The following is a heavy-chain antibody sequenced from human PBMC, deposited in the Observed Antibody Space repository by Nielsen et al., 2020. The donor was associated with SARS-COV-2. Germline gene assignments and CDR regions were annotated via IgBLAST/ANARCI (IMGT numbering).Heavy chain of an antibody. V-gene: IGHV4-30-4*01. CDR2: IYYSGST. Sequence: RQAPGKGLEWIGYIYYSGSTYYNPSLKSRVTISVDTSKNQFSLKLSSVTAADTAVYYCARDRRGYGGYGCGYFYYHGMDVWSQGTTVTVSS. CDR3: ARDRRGYGGYGCGYFYYHGMDV. J-gene: IGHJ6*02. D-gene: IGHD5-12*01.